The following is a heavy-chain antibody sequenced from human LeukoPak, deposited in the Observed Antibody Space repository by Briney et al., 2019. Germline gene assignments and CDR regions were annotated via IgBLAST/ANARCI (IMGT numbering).Heavy chain of an antibody. CDR3: AKVMITFGGVRYGMDV. J-gene: IGHJ6*02. CDR2: ISWNSGSI. D-gene: IGHD3-16*01. CDR1: GFTFDDYA. V-gene: IGHV3-9*01. Sequence: GRSLRLSCAASGFTFDDYAMHWVRQAPGKGLEWVSGISWNSGSIGYADSVKGRFTISRDNAKNSLYLQMNSLRAEDTALYYCAKVMITFGGVRYGMDVWGQGTTVTVSS.